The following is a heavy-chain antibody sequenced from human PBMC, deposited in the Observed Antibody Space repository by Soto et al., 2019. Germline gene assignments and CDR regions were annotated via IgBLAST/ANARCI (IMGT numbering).Heavy chain of an antibody. Sequence: QVQLVESGGGVVQPGRSLRLSCVASGFTFGSYGMHWVRQAPGKGLEWVALIWYDGSNKYYADSVKGRFTISRDNSKNTVYLQMNSLRAEDTAVYYCARLGGSGSYTVDYWGQGTLVTVSS. V-gene: IGHV3-33*01. CDR1: GFTFGSYG. CDR3: ARLGGSGSYTVDY. D-gene: IGHD3-10*01. CDR2: IWYDGSNK. J-gene: IGHJ4*02.